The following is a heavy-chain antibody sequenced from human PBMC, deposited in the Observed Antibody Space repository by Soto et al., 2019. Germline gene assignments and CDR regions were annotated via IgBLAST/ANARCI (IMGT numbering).Heavy chain of an antibody. CDR3: ARDPSEITIFGVVGMDV. J-gene: IGHJ6*02. D-gene: IGHD3-3*01. Sequence: GGSLRLSCAASGFTFSSYSMNWVRQAPGKGLEWVSSISSSSSYIYYADSVKGRFTISRDNAKNSLYLQMNSLRAEDTAVYYCARDPSEITIFGVVGMDVWGQGTTVTVSS. CDR2: ISSSSSYI. V-gene: IGHV3-21*01. CDR1: GFTFSSYS.